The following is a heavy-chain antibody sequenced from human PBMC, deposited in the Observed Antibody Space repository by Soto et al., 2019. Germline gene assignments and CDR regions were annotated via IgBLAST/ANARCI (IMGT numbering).Heavy chain of an antibody. Sequence: QVQLVQSGAEVKKPGASVKVSCKASGYTFTSYGISWVRQAPGQGLEWMGWISAYNGNTNYAQKLQGRVTMTTDTSTSTAYMDLRSPRSDDTAVYYCARERGWLRFTFGLDFDYWGQGTLVTVSS. CDR2: ISAYNGNT. J-gene: IGHJ4*02. CDR1: GYTFTSYG. CDR3: ARERGWLRFTFGLDFDY. D-gene: IGHD5-12*01. V-gene: IGHV1-18*01.